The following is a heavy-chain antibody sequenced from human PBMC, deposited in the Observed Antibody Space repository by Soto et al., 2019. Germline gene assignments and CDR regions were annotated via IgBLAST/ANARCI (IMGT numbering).Heavy chain of an antibody. D-gene: IGHD1-1*01. V-gene: IGHV4-59*01. J-gene: IGHJ4*02. CDR2: IYYSGNT. CDR1: GGSINNYY. CDR3: ARGGTFRTFDY. Sequence: SETLSLTCTVSGGSINNYYWSWIRQSPGKGLEWIGYIYYSGNTNYNPSLKSRVTISLDTSKNQFSLKLSAATAADTAMYYCARGGTFRTFDYWGQGTLVTVSS.